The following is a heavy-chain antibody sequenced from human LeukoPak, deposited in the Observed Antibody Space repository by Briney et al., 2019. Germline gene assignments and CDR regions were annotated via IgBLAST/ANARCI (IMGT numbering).Heavy chain of an antibody. CDR1: GFTFSSYE. J-gene: IGHJ6*03. Sequence: PGGSLRLSCAASGFTFSSYEMNWVRQAPGKGLEWVSYISSSGSTIYYADSVKGRFTISRDNAKNSLYLQMNSLRAEDTAVYHCARVRRRYYYMDVWGKGTTVTISS. CDR2: ISSSGSTI. CDR3: ARVRRRYYYMDV. V-gene: IGHV3-48*03.